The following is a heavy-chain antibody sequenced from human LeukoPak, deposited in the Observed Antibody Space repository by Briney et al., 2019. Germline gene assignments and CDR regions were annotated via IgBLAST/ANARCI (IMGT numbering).Heavy chain of an antibody. D-gene: IGHD1-26*01. CDR3: AKAPATPWDQYFDY. CDR1: GFTFDDYG. J-gene: IGHJ4*02. CDR2: INWNGGST. Sequence: GGSLRLSCAASGFTFDDYGMSWVRQAPVKGLEWVSGINWNGGSTGYADSVKGRFTISRDNAKNSLYLQMNSLRAEDTALYYCAKAPATPWDQYFDYWGQGTLVTVSS. V-gene: IGHV3-20*04.